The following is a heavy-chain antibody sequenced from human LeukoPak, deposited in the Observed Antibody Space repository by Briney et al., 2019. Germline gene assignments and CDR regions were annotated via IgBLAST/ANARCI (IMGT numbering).Heavy chain of an antibody. Sequence: SQTLSLTCTVSGGSISRGDYYWSWIRQPPGEGLEWIAYMYYSGSTYYNPSLKSRVTMSADTSKNQLSLKLSSVTAADTAVYYCARSYYYDSRIDPWGQGILVTVSS. CDR1: GGSISRGDYY. CDR3: ARSYYYDSRIDP. D-gene: IGHD3-22*01. V-gene: IGHV4-30-4*01. J-gene: IGHJ5*02. CDR2: MYYSGST.